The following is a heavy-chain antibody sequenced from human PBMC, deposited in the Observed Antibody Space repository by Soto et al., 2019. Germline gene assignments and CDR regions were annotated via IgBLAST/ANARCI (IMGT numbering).Heavy chain of an antibody. Sequence: SETLSLTCTVSGGSISSYYWSWIRQPPGKGLEWIGYIYYSGSTNYNPSLKSRVTISVDTSKNQFSLKLSSVTAADTAVYYCARDLRSGYYYYYGMDGWGQGTTVTVSS. CDR1: GGSISSYY. D-gene: IGHD2-15*01. CDR3: ARDLRSGYYYYYGMDG. J-gene: IGHJ6*02. V-gene: IGHV4-59*01. CDR2: IYYSGST.